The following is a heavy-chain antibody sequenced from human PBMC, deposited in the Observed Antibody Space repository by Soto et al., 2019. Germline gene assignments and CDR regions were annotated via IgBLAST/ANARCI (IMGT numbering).Heavy chain of an antibody. J-gene: IGHJ4*02. D-gene: IGHD1-26*01. V-gene: IGHV1-69*08. CDR1: GGTFSSYT. Sequence: QVQLVQSGAEVKKPGSSVKVSCKASGGTFSSYTISWVRQAPGQGLEWMGRIIPILGIANYAQKFQGRVTITPDKSTSTAYMELTSLRSEDTAVYYCARDREGGHFDYWGQGTLVTVSS. CDR3: ARDREGGHFDY. CDR2: IIPILGIA.